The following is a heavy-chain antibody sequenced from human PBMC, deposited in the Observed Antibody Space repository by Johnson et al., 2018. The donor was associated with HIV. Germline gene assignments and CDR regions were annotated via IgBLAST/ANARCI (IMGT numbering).Heavy chain of an antibody. V-gene: IGHV3-33*08. D-gene: IGHD3-3*01. Sequence: QVQLVESGGAVARPGGSLRLSCAASGFTFSNAWMSWVRQAPGKGLEWVAVIWYDGSNKYYADSVKGRFTISRANSKNTLYLQMGSLRAEDMAVYYCARDRRITIFGSGRAVQSNDAFDIWGQGTMVTVSS. CDR1: GFTFSNAW. J-gene: IGHJ3*02. CDR2: IWYDGSNK. CDR3: ARDRRITIFGSGRAVQSNDAFDI.